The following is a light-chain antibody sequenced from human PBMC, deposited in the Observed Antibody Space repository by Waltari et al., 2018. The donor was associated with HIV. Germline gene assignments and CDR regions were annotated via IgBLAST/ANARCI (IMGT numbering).Light chain of an antibody. CDR2: DAS. CDR3: QQRGNWPWT. CDR1: QNFNSY. V-gene: IGKV3-11*01. Sequence: EIVLTQYPATLSLSPGERATISCRAGQNFNSYLAWYQQKPGQAPRLLIYDASNRATGIPARFSGSGSGTDFTLTISSLEPEDSAVYYCQQRGNWPWTFGQGTKVEIK. J-gene: IGKJ1*01.